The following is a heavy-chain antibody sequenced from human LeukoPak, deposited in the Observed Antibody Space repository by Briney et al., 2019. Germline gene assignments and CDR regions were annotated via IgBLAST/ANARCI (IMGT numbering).Heavy chain of an antibody. V-gene: IGHV3-23*01. CDR2: ISGISGSTT. CDR1: GFNFVDHA. Sequence: GGSLRLSCAASGFNFVDHAMRWVRQAPGKGLEWVSAISGISGSTTIYADSVKGRFAVSIDNSRNTLFLQMNSLRAEDTAVYYCAKNYASGRGVPYAMDVWGQGTTVTVAS. D-gene: IGHD3-10*01. CDR3: AKNYASGRGVPYAMDV. J-gene: IGHJ6*02.